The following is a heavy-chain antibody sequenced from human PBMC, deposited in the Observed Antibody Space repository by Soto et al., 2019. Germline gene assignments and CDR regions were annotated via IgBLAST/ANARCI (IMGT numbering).Heavy chain of an antibody. CDR3: ARSPRSISTGGIDF. J-gene: IGHJ4*01. CDR2: IYHTGST. Sequence: SETLSLTCAVSGGSISSTNLWTWVRQPPGKGLEWIGEIYHTGSTTFNPPLKSRVTISVDKSKNHFSLKVSSVTAADTAVYFCARSPRSISTGGIDFWGQGILVTVSS. V-gene: IGHV4-4*02. D-gene: IGHD1-1*01. CDR1: GGSISSTNL.